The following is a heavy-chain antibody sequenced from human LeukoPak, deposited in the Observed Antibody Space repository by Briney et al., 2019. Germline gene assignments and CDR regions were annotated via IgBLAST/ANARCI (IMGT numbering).Heavy chain of an antibody. V-gene: IGHV4-59*01. Sequence: SETLSLTCTVSGGSISSYYWSWIRKPPGKVLEWIGYIYYSGSTNYNPSLKSRVTISVDTSKNQFSLKLSSVTAADTAVYYCTRGSIAYYYMDVWGKGTTVTISS. CDR3: TRGSIAYYYMDV. D-gene: IGHD3-22*01. CDR2: IYYSGST. CDR1: GGSISSYY. J-gene: IGHJ6*03.